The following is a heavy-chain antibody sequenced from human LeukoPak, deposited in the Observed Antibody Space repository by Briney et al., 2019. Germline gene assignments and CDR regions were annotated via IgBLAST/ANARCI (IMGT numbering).Heavy chain of an antibody. J-gene: IGHJ4*02. CDR2: MYDTVNT. V-gene: IGHV4-59*11. D-gene: IGHD5-18*01. Sequence: ASETLSLTCTVSGGSISSHYWSWVRQPPGKGLEWIGYMYDTVNTKDNPSLTSRLTLSADTSKNQFSLRLGSVTAADTAVYYCATIKRGYPYGYFDFWGQGILVTVSS. CDR3: ATIKRGYPYGYFDF. CDR1: GGSISSHY.